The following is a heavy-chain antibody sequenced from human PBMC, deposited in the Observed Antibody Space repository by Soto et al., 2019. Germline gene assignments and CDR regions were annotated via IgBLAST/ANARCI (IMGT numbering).Heavy chain of an antibody. CDR2: IDTSGTKI. CDR1: GYTFSDYY. CDR3: ASHYDMWSGYLSPVDY. D-gene: IGHD3-3*01. V-gene: IGHV3-11*01. J-gene: IGHJ4*02. Sequence: PGWSLRLSCAASGYTFSDYYMSWIRQAPGKGLEWISYIDTSGTKIYYADSVKGRFTITRDNAKNSLYLEMNSLRDEDTAVYYCASHYDMWSGYLSPVDYWGQGTLGTVSS.